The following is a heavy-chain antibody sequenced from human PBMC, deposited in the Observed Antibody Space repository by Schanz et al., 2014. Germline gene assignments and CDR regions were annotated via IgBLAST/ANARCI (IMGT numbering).Heavy chain of an antibody. Sequence: QVQLVQSGAEVKKPGASVKVSCKASGYTFTSYAMHWVRQAPGHRPEWMGWINSANGNTKYSHRFQGRVTITRDTCATTAYMELSSLRSEDTAVYYCAREVGLYDRGWFDPWGQGTLVTVSS. D-gene: IGHD3-22*01. CDR1: GYTFTSYA. CDR3: AREVGLYDRGWFDP. J-gene: IGHJ5*02. V-gene: IGHV1-3*01. CDR2: INSANGNT.